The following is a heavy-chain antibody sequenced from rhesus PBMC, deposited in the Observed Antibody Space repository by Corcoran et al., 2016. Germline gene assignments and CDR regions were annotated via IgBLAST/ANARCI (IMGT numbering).Heavy chain of an antibody. Sequence: EVQLVQSGAEMTKPGASVKISCQASGYNFNDYYLTWVRQAPGQGLEWLGRIGPEDGETIHAQKFQDRVTITADTSTDTAYMELSSLRSEDTAVYYCATRGGWTYFDYWGQGVLVTVSS. D-gene: IGHD6-37*01. J-gene: IGHJ4*01. V-gene: IGHV1-111*02. CDR3: ATRGGWTYFDY. CDR1: GYNFNDYY. CDR2: IGPEDGET.